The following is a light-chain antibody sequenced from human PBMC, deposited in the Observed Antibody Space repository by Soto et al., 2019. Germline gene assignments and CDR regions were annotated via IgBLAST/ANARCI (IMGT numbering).Light chain of an antibody. J-gene: IGKJ3*01. CDR3: KKNNRAPLT. V-gene: IGKV1-27*01. Sequence: DIQMTQSPSSLSASVGDRVTITCRASQGISNYLAWYQQKPGKVPKLLIYAASTLQSGVPSRFSGSGSGTDFNFQNGGLHPEDVEHCHCKKNNRAPLTFG. CDR2: AAS. CDR1: QGISNY.